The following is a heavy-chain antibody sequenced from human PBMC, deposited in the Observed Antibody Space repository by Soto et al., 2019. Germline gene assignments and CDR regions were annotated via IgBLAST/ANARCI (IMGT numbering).Heavy chain of an antibody. CDR2: IWYDGSNK. D-gene: IGHD3-10*01. CDR1: GFTFSSYG. CDR3: ASMYYYGSGSYPPWFDP. V-gene: IGHV3-33*01. J-gene: IGHJ5*02. Sequence: PWGSLRLSCAASGFTFSSYGIHFCRHSPCKWLEWVAVIWYDGSNKYYADSVKGRFTISRDNSKNTLYLQMNSLRAEDTAVYYCASMYYYGSGSYPPWFDPWGQGTLVTVSS.